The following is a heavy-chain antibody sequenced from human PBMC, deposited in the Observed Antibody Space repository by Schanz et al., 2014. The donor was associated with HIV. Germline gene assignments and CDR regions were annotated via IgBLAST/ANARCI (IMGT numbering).Heavy chain of an antibody. CDR2: ITESGGRP. CDR1: GFAFSNYA. D-gene: IGHD3-22*01. CDR3: AKPEYDSSGNSQSHFDY. J-gene: IGHJ4*02. V-gene: IGHV3-23*01. Sequence: EVQLLESGGGLVQPGGSLRLSCAASGFAFSNYAMSWVRQAPGKGLEWVSSITESGGRPYCADSVNGRFTISRDNSKNTLYLQMTTLRTEDTAVYYCAKPEYDSSGNSQSHFDYWGQGTLVTVSS.